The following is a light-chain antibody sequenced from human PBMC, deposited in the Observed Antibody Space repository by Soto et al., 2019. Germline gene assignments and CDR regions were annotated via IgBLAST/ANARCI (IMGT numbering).Light chain of an antibody. CDR1: QTIDNK. V-gene: IGKV3-15*01. CDR3: LQYDKWPPRLT. Sequence: IVMTQSPATLSVSPGERATLSCRASQTIDNKLAWYQQRPGQAPRLLIYGASIRATGIPARFSGSGSGTEFTLTISGLQSEDFAVYYCLQYDKWPPRLTFGGGTKVEIK. CDR2: GAS. J-gene: IGKJ4*01.